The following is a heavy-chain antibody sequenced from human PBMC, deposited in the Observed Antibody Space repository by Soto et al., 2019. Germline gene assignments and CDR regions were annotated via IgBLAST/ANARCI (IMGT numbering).Heavy chain of an antibody. J-gene: IGHJ6*02. CDR3: ATVSSSWGDYYYGMDV. CDR2: FDPEDGET. CDR1: GYALTELS. V-gene: IGHV1-24*01. D-gene: IGHD6-6*01. Sequence: ASVKVSCKVSGYALTELSMHWVRQAPGKGLEWMGGFDPEDGETIYAQKFQGRVTMTEDTSTDTAYMELSSLRSEDTAVYYCATVSSSWGDYYYGMDVWGQGTTVTVS.